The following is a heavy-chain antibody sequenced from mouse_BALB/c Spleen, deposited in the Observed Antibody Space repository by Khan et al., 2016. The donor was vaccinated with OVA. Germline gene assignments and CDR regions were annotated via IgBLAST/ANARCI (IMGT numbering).Heavy chain of an antibody. CDR2: IYPSDSYT. CDR1: GYTFTNYW. J-gene: IGHJ4*01. CDR3: TRELFMDC. V-gene: IGHV1-69*02. Sequence: QVQLQQSGAELVRPRASVKLSCKASGYTFTNYWINWVKQRPGQGLEWIGNIYPSDSYTNYNQIFKDKATLTVDKSSSTAYMQLSSPTSEDSTVYCCTRELFMDCWGQGTSLTVSS. D-gene: IGHD4-1*01.